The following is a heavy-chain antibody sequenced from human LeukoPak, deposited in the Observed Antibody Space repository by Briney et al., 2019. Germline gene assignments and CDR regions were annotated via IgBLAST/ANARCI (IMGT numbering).Heavy chain of an antibody. J-gene: IGHJ5*02. D-gene: IGHD6-6*01. CDR1: GFTFSSYA. CDR3: AREGRRIAARGPNWFDP. Sequence: GGSLRLSCAASGFTFSSYAMSWVRQAPGKGLEWVSAISGSGGSTYYADSVKGRFTISRDNSKNTLYLQMNSLRAEDTAVYYCAREGRRIAARGPNWFDPWGQGTLVTVSS. CDR2: ISGSGGST. V-gene: IGHV3-23*01.